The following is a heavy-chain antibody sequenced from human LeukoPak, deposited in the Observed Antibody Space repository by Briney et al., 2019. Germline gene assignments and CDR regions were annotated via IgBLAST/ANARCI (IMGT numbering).Heavy chain of an antibody. CDR1: GYTFTSYG. CDR3: ARDPDAKYGDYGTYYYYYGMDV. J-gene: IGHJ6*02. V-gene: IGHV1-18*01. D-gene: IGHD4-17*01. Sequence: ASVKVSCKASGYTFTSYGISWVRQAPGQGLEWMGWISAYNGNTNYAQKLQGRVTMTTDTSTSTAYMELRSLRSDDTAVYYCARDPDAKYGDYGTYYYYYGMDVWGQGTTVTVSS. CDR2: ISAYNGNT.